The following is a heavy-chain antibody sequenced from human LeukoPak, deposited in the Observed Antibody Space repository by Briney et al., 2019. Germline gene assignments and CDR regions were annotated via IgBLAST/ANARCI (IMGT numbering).Heavy chain of an antibody. J-gene: IGHJ4*02. CDR1: GGSISSSSYY. CDR3: ARDDPQFTVTTSGGIDY. CDR2: IYYSGST. D-gene: IGHD4-17*01. V-gene: IGHV4-39*07. Sequence: PSETLSLTCTVSGGSISSSSYYWGWIRQPPGKGLEWIGSIYYSGSTYYNPSLKSRVTISVDTSKNQFSLKLSSVTAADTAVYYCARDDPQFTVTTSGGIDYWGQGTLVTVSS.